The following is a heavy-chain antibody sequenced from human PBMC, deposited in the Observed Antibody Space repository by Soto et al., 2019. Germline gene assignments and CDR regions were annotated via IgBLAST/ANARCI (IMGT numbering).Heavy chain of an antibody. CDR2: IIPIFGTA. Sequence: ASVKVSCKASGGTFSSYAISWVRQAHGQGLEWMGGIIPIFGTANYAQKFQGRVTITADESTSTAYKELSSLRSEDTAVYYCARSPYCSGGSCFMDVWGQGTTVTVSS. CDR3: ARSPYCSGGSCFMDV. V-gene: IGHV1-69*13. CDR1: GGTFSSYA. D-gene: IGHD2-15*01. J-gene: IGHJ6*02.